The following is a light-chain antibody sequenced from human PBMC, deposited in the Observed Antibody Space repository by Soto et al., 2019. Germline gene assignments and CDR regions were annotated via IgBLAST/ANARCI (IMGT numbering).Light chain of an antibody. J-gene: IGLJ1*01. CDR3: CSYAGSYYV. CDR1: SSDVGGYNY. CDR2: DVS. Sequence: QSVPTQPRSVSGSPGQSVTISCTGTSSDVGGYNYVSWYQQHPGKAPKLMIYDVSKRPSGVPDRFSGSKSGNTASLTISGLQAEDEADYYCCSYAGSYYVFGTGTQLTVL. V-gene: IGLV2-11*01.